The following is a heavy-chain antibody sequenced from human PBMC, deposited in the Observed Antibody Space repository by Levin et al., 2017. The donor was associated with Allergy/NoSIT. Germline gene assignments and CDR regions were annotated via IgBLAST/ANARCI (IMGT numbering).Heavy chain of an antibody. Sequence: PGGSLRLSCQASGYRFTYYYIYWVRQAPGQGLEWIGWINPNSGVTSYAQRFQGRITMTRDTSRSTAYMEVRSLTSDDTADYYCARENAMVDTKFFDRWGQGTLVTVSS. CDR3: ARENAMVDTKFFDR. CDR2: INPNSGVT. V-gene: IGHV1-2*02. J-gene: IGHJ4*02. CDR1: GYRFTYYY. D-gene: IGHD5-18*01.